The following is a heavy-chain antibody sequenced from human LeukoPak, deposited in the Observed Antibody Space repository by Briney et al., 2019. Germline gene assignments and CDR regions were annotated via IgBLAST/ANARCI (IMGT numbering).Heavy chain of an antibody. D-gene: IGHD3-10*01. CDR3: AKDPHYYGSGSYGDYFDY. Sequence: GRSLRLSCAPSGFTFSIYGMHWVRQAAGKWLEWVAVISYDGSNKYYADSVKGRFTISRDNSKNTLYLQMNSLRAEDTAVYYCAKDPHYYGSGSYGDYFDYWGQGTLVTVSS. J-gene: IGHJ4*02. CDR2: ISYDGSNK. V-gene: IGHV3-30*18. CDR1: GFTFSIYG.